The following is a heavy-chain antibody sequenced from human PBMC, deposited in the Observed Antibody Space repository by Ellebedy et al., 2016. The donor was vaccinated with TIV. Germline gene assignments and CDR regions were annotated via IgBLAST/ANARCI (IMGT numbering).Heavy chain of an antibody. CDR2: IFPGDSDT. D-gene: IGHD1-26*01. CDR3: ARRLHRYSGRYPDAFDI. J-gene: IGHJ3*02. Sequence: KVSCKGSGYSFNSYWIGWVRQMPGKGLEWMGIIFPGDSDTTYSPSFQGQVTFSIDKSISTAHLQWSSLKASDTAMYYCARRLHRYSGRYPDAFDIWGQGTMVTVSS. V-gene: IGHV5-51*01. CDR1: GYSFNSYW.